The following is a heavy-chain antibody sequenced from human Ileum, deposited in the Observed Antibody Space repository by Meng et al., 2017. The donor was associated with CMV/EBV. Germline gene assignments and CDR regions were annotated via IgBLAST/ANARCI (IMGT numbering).Heavy chain of an antibody. Sequence: LSLTCAVSGDSVSGGGYSWSWIRQPPGKGLEWIAYITHSGSINYNPSLKSRVTISLDKSKNQFSLNLSSATAADTAVYYCARERALNFDYWGQGTLVTV. CDR2: ITHSGSI. J-gene: IGHJ4*02. CDR3: ARERALNFDY. V-gene: IGHV4-30-2*01. CDR1: GDSVSGGGYS.